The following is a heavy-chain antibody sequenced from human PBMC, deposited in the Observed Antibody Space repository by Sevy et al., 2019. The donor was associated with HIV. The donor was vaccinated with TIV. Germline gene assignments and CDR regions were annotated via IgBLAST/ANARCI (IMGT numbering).Heavy chain of an antibody. CDR1: GFGYSSYG. J-gene: IGHJ4*02. Sequence: GGSLRLSCAASGFGYSSYGMHWVRQAPGKGLEWVAYIQYDESNKDYADSVKGRFTISRDNSKNTLDLQMNSLRVEDTAVYYCVKEGGGEGGDHWGQGTLVTVSS. CDR2: IQYDESNK. CDR3: VKEGGGEGGDH. D-gene: IGHD2-21*01. V-gene: IGHV3-30*02.